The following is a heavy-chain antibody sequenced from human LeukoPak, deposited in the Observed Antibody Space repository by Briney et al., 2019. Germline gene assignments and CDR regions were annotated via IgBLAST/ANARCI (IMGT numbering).Heavy chain of an antibody. J-gene: IGHJ4*02. V-gene: IGHV3-21*01. D-gene: IGHD5-18*01. CDR2: ISSSSSYI. CDR1: GFTFSSYS. Sequence: GGSLRLSCAASGFTFSSYSMNWVRQAPGKGLEGGSSISSSSSYIYYADSVKGRFTISRDNDKNSLYLQTNSLRAEDTAVYYCVARTGGTAMDAIDYWGQGTLVTVSS. CDR3: VARTGGTAMDAIDY.